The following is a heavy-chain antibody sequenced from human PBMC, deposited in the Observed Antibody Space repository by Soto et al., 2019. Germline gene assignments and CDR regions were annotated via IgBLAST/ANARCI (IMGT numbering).Heavy chain of an antibody. CDR1: GGTFSSYA. CDR3: AGEGCSGGSCYSLYFDL. Sequence: QVQLVQSGAEVKKPGSSVKVSCKASGGTFSSYAISWVRQAPGQGLEWMGGIIPIFGTANYAQKFQGRVTITADESTSTAYMELSSLRSEDTAVYYCAGEGCSGGSCYSLYFDLWGRGTLVTVSS. D-gene: IGHD2-15*01. J-gene: IGHJ2*01. V-gene: IGHV1-69*01. CDR2: IIPIFGTA.